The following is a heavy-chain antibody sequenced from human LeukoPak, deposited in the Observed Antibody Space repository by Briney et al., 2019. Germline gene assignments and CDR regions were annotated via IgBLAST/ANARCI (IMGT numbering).Heavy chain of an antibody. D-gene: IGHD2-2*01. CDR3: AKASSSTSFDY. J-gene: IGHJ4*02. CDR1: GFTFDDYA. V-gene: IGHV3-9*01. CDR2: ISWNSGSI. Sequence: GRSLRLSCAASGFTFDDYAMRWVRQAPGKGLEWVSGISWNSGSIGYADSVKGRFTISRDNAKNSLYLQMNSLRAEDTALYYCAKASSSTSFDYWGQGTLVTVSS.